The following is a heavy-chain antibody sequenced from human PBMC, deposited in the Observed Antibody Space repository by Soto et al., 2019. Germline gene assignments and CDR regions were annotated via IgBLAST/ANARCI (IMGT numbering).Heavy chain of an antibody. CDR2: IDPSDSYT. Sequence: PGESLKISCKGSGYSFTSYWISWVRQMPGKGLEWMGRIDPSDSYTNYSPSFQGHVTISADKSISTAYLQWSSLKASDTAMYYCARRPSRRYYYDSSGYLTHFDYWGQGTLVTVSS. D-gene: IGHD3-22*01. J-gene: IGHJ4*02. V-gene: IGHV5-10-1*01. CDR1: GYSFTSYW. CDR3: ARRPSRRYYYDSSGYLTHFDY.